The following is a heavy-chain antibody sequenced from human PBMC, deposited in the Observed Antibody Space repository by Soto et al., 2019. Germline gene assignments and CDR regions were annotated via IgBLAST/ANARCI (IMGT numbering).Heavy chain of an antibody. CDR1: GFSLNNTRVG. CDR3: ARRPSYSSTWKYYFSYYGMDV. D-gene: IGHD6-13*01. J-gene: IGHJ6*02. V-gene: IGHV2-26*01. CDR2: IFSIDEK. Sequence: QVTLKESGPVLVRPTETLTLTCTVSGFSLNNTRVGVRWIRQPPVKAPEWLSHIFSIDEKSYSTSLRTRLTISTDISKGPVVLIMPNMNPLDTATYFCARRPSYSSTWKYYFSYYGMDVWGPGTTVTVSS.